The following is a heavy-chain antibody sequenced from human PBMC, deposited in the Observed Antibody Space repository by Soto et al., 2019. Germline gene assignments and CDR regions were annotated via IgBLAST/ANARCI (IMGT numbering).Heavy chain of an antibody. V-gene: IGHV4-61*08. CDR2: IYYSGST. CDR1: GGSISSVDYY. J-gene: IGHJ6*02. D-gene: IGHD3-9*01. CDR3: ARDILTGRMGMDV. Sequence: SETLSLTCTVSGGSISSVDYYWSWIRQPPGQGLEWIGYIYYSGSTNYNPSLRSRVTISLDTSKKQFSLKLSSVTAADTAVYYCARDILTGRMGMDVWGQGTTVTVSS.